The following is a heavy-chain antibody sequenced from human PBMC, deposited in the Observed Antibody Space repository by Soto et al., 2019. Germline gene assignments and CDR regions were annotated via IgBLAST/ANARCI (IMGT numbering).Heavy chain of an antibody. V-gene: IGHV3-74*01. J-gene: IGHJ5*02. CDR2: INNDGTGT. CDR3: ARSIAARLNWFDP. Sequence: PGGSLRLSCVASGFTFSNFWMHWVRRLPGKGLVWVSHINNDGTGTTYADSVKGRFTISRDNAKNSLYLQMNSLRAEDTAVYYCARSIAARLNWFDPWGQGTLVTVSS. D-gene: IGHD6-6*01. CDR1: GFTFSNFW.